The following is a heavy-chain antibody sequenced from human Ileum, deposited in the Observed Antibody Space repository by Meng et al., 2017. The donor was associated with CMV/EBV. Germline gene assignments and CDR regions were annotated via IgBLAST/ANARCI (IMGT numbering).Heavy chain of an antibody. J-gene: IGHJ4*02. CDR3: TRGDGDHSSKFDY. CDR1: GYSFITYG. Sequence: QVQLVQSGSELREPRASVKISCKTSGYSFITYGINWVRQAPGQRLEWMGWINTNTGNPTYAQDFTGRFVFSLDTSVSTTYLQINSLRTEDSAVYYCTRGDGDHSSKFDYWGQGTLVTVSS. D-gene: IGHD5-24*01. V-gene: IGHV7-4-1*02. CDR2: INTNTGNP.